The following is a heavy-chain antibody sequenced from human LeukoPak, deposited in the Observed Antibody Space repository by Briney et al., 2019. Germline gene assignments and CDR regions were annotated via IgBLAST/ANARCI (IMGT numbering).Heavy chain of an antibody. Sequence: PGGSLRLSCAASGFTFSSYTMNWVRQAPGMGLEWVSSITGGSSNINYADSVKGRFTISRDNAKNSLYLQMNSLRAEDTAVYYCARGNSDYDFWSGYSNYFDYWGQGTLVTVSS. J-gene: IGHJ4*02. CDR2: ITGGSSNI. V-gene: IGHV3-21*01. CDR3: ARGNSDYDFWSGYSNYFDY. D-gene: IGHD3-3*01. CDR1: GFTFSSYT.